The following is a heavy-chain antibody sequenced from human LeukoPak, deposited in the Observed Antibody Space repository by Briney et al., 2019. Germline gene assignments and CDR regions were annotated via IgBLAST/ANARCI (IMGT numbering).Heavy chain of an antibody. J-gene: IGHJ6*03. CDR1: GRSIRSVY. CDR2: IYATDLT. V-gene: IGHV4-4*07. Sequence: SETLSLTCTVSGRSIRSVYWNWIRQSAGKGLEWIGRIYATDLTNYNPSLKSRVTISVDTSKNQFSLKLSSVTAADTAVYYCARGGYYYGSGSYLYYYYMDVWGKGTTVTVSS. D-gene: IGHD3-10*01. CDR3: ARGGYYYGSGSYLYYYYMDV.